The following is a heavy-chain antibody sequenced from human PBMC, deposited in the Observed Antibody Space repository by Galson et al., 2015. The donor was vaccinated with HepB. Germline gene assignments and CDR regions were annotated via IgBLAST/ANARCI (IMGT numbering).Heavy chain of an antibody. CDR1: GFTFSAYT. Sequence: SLRLSCAASGFTFSAYTMNWVRRAPGKGLESIAYISTHGATIYYADSVKGRFTVSRDNARNSLYLQMNSLRDQDTAVYSCVRVFFGSERYSAYWYFDLWGRGTLVTVSS. J-gene: IGHJ2*01. CDR2: ISTHGATI. V-gene: IGHV3-48*02. CDR3: VRVFFGSERYSAYWYFDL. D-gene: IGHD3-10*01.